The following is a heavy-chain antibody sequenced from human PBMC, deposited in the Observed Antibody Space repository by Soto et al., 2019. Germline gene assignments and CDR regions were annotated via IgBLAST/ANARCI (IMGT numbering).Heavy chain of an antibody. V-gene: IGHV1-18*01. CDR3: ARDVGYKWNDGGWFDP. CDR1: GYTFTSYG. D-gene: IGHD1-1*01. CDR2: ISGYNGNT. J-gene: IGHJ5*02. Sequence: QVQLVQSGAEVKKPGASVKVSCKSSGYTFTSYGISWVRQAPGQGLEWMGWISGYNGNTNYAQKLQGRVTMTTDTSTSTAYMELRSRRADDTAVYYWARDVGYKWNDGGWFDPWGQGTLVTVSS.